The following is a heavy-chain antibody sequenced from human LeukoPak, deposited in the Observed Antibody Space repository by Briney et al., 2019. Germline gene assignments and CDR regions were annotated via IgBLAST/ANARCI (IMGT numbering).Heavy chain of an antibody. V-gene: IGHV3-11*01. CDR2: ISSSGSTI. Sequence: GGSLRLSCAASGFTFSDYYMSWIRQAPGMGLEWVSYISSSGSTIYYADSVKGRFTISRDNAKNSLYLQMNSLRAEDTAVYYCRAYYDFWSGYYLYYYYYMDVWGKGTTVTVSS. CDR3: RAYYDFWSGYYLYYYYYMDV. D-gene: IGHD3-3*01. CDR1: GFTFSDYY. J-gene: IGHJ6*03.